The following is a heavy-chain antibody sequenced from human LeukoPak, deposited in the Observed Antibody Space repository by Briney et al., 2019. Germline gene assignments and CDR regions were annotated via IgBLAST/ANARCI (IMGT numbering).Heavy chain of an antibody. J-gene: IGHJ4*02. CDR1: GYTFTGYY. D-gene: IGHD1-26*01. CDR2: INPNSGGT. Sequence: GASVKVSCKASGYTFTGYYMHWVRQAPGQGLEWMGWINPNSGGTNYAQKFQGRVLMTRDTSMTTAYMELSRLTSDDTAVYYCARKWAKLPAQEYYFDYWGRGTLVTVSS. CDR3: ARKWAKLPAQEYYFDY. V-gene: IGHV1-2*02.